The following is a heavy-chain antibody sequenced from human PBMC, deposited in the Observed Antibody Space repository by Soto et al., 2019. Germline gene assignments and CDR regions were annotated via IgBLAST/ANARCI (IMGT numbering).Heavy chain of an antibody. Sequence: SVKVSCKASGGTLSSYAISLVRQAPGQGLEWMGGIIPIFGTANYAQKFQGRVTITADESTSTAYMELSSLRSEDTAVYYGARTRGTAMVPGALDYWGQGTPVTVSS. D-gene: IGHD5-18*01. CDR2: IIPIFGTA. J-gene: IGHJ4*02. CDR3: ARTRGTAMVPGALDY. V-gene: IGHV1-69*13. CDR1: GGTLSSYA.